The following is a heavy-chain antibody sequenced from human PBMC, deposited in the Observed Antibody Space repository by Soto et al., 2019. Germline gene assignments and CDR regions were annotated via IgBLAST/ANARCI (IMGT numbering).Heavy chain of an antibody. V-gene: IGHV3-23*01. J-gene: IGHJ3*02. CDR3: AKDWTSI. CDR1: GFTFSSYS. Sequence: EVQLLESGGGLVQPGGSLRISCAASGFTFSSYSMTWLRQAPGKGLEWVSTISNSGGSTYYIDSVKGRFTISRDNSKNTLYLQMNSLRAEDTAVYFFAKDWTSIWGQGTMVTVS. CDR2: ISNSGGST. D-gene: IGHD3-3*01.